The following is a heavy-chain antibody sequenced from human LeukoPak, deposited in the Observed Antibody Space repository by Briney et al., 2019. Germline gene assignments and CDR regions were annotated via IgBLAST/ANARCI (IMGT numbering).Heavy chain of an antibody. Sequence: GGSLRLSCAASGFTVSSNYMSWVRQAPGKGLEWVSVICSGGSTYYADSVKGRFTISRDNSKNTLYLQMNSLRAEDTAVYYCAKDRYYYGSGSFDYWGQGTLVTVSS. J-gene: IGHJ4*02. V-gene: IGHV3-53*05. CDR1: GFTVSSNY. CDR3: AKDRYYYGSGSFDY. CDR2: ICSGGST. D-gene: IGHD3-10*01.